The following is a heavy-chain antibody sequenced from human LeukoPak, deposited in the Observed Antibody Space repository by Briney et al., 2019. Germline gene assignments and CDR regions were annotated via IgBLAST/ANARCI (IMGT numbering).Heavy chain of an antibody. Sequence: GGSLRLSCAASGFTFSSHGMSWVRQAPGKGLEWVSAISGSGNTYYADSVKGRFTISRDIFKNTLYLQMNSLRAEDTAVYYCAKIYGSGSYSPHDYWGQGTLVTVSS. CDR2: ISGSGNT. D-gene: IGHD3-10*01. CDR3: AKIYGSGSYSPHDY. CDR1: GFTFSSHG. V-gene: IGHV3-23*01. J-gene: IGHJ4*02.